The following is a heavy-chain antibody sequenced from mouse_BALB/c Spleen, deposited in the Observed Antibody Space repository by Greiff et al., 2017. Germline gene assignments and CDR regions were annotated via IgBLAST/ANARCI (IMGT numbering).Heavy chain of an antibody. V-gene: IGHV5-17*02. CDR3: ARGGNLYAMDY. CDR2: ISSGSSTI. Sequence: EVQLVESGGGLVQPGGSRTLSCAASGFTFSSFGMHWVRQAPEKGLEWVAYISSGSSTIYYADTVKGRFTISRDNPKNTLFLQMTSLRSEDTAMYYCARGGNLYAMDYWGQGTSVTVSS. J-gene: IGHJ4*01. CDR1: GFTFSSFG. D-gene: IGHD2-1*01.